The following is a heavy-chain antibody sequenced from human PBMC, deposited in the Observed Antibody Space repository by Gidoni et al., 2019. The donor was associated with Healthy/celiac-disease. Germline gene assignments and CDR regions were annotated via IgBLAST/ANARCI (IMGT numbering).Heavy chain of an antibody. Sequence: PGKGLGWVSGTSWNSGIIGYADSVKGRLTISRDNATNSMYLQMNSLRAEDTAVYYCAKDQLLWFGERTGAKPGKRGGIDVWGQGTTVTVSS. V-gene: IGHV3-9*01. CDR3: AKDQLLWFGERTGAKPGKRGGIDV. J-gene: IGHJ6*02. D-gene: IGHD3-10*01. CDR2: TSWNSGII.